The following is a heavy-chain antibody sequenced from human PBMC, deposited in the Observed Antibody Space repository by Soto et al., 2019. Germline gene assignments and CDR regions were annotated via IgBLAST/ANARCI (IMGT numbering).Heavy chain of an antibody. J-gene: IGHJ4*02. V-gene: IGHV3-21*01. Sequence: EVQLVESGGGLVKPGGSLRLSCAASGFTFSSYSMNWVRQAPGKGLEWVSSISSSSSYIYYADSVKGRFTISRDNAKNSLYRQMNSLRAEDTAVYYCARDERRPYGDSSSGPIDFWGQGTLVTVSS. CDR2: ISSSSSYI. CDR1: GFTFSSYS. D-gene: IGHD4-17*01. CDR3: ARDERRPYGDSSSGPIDF.